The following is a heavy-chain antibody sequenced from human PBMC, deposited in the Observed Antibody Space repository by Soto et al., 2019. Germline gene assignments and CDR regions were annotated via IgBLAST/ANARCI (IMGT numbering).Heavy chain of an antibody. J-gene: IGHJ5*02. Sequence: EVQLLESGGDLVQPGGSLRLSCAASGFNFSNYGMTWVRQAPGKGLEWVSSIRNTIDDTYYADSVEGRFTISRDNSKNTLYLQMNDLRSEDTAMYYCVKKFDDRRTTFRFDTWGQGTLVTVSS. D-gene: IGHD4-17*01. V-gene: IGHV3-23*01. CDR2: IRNTIDDT. CDR3: VKKFDDRRTTFRFDT. CDR1: GFNFSNYG.